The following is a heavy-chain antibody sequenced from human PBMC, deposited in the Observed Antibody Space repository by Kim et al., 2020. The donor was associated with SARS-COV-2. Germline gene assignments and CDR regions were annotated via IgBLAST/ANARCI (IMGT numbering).Heavy chain of an antibody. D-gene: IGHD3-22*01. CDR3: EKNYYDSSGHLDF. Sequence: GGSLRLSCAASGFTFSNYAMSWVRQAPGKGLEWVSAISGSGGGTYYADSVKVRFTISRDNSKNTLFLQMNSLRAEDTAVYYCEKNYYDSSGHLDFWGQGTLVTVSS. V-gene: IGHV3-23*01. J-gene: IGHJ4*02. CDR2: ISGSGGGT. CDR1: GFTFSNYA.